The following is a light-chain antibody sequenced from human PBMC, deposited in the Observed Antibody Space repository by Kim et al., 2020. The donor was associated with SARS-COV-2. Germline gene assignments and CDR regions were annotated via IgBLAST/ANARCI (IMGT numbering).Light chain of an antibody. J-gene: IGLJ3*02. Sequence: RVNDPCPGTRTNRGAGLVLRWLQQLPGAVRSLLMDGNHSRPAGVPVRFSASLSGTSAALAITRLQAEDEADYFCLSYNSGLSGSLFGGRNKLTGL. V-gene: IGLV1-40*01. CDR1: RTNRGAGLV. CDR2: GNH. CDR3: LSYNSGLSGSL.